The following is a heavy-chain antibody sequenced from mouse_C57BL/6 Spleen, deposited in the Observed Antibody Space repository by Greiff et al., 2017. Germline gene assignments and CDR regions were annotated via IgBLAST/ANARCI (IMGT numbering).Heavy chain of an antibody. CDR2: IDPSDSYT. D-gene: IGHD2-2*01. CDR1: GYTFTSYW. J-gene: IGHJ2*01. V-gene: IGHV1-59*01. Sequence: QVQLQQPGAELVRPGTSVKLSCKASGYTFTSYWMHWVKQRPGQGLEWIGVIDPSDSYTNYNQKFKGKATLTVDTSSSTAYMQLSSLTSEASAVXYCARGYGYDVGNYFDYWGQGTTLTVSS. CDR3: ARGYGYDVGNYFDY.